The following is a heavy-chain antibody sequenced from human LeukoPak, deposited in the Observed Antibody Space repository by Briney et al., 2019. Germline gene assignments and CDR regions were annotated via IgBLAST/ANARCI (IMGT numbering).Heavy chain of an antibody. J-gene: IGHJ4*02. D-gene: IGHD2-2*01. Sequence: PSETLSLTCAVYGGSFSGYYWSWIRQPPGKGLEWIGEINHSGSTNYNPSLKSRVTISVDTSKNQFSLNLSSVTAAGTAVYYCARGWASSWYYFDFWGQGTLVTVSS. CDR1: GGSFSGYY. CDR3: ARGWASSWYYFDF. V-gene: IGHV4-34*01. CDR2: INHSGST.